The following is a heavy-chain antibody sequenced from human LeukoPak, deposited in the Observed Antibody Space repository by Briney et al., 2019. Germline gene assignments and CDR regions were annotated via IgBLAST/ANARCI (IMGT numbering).Heavy chain of an antibody. CDR3: ARLSDSGGGPRDYYYSYGMDV. CDR1: GYIFTNYW. V-gene: IGHV5-10-1*01. D-gene: IGHD3-22*01. J-gene: IGHJ6*02. CDR2: IDPRDSYT. Sequence: GESLKISCKGSGYIFTNYWISWVRQMPGKDLEWIGRIDPRDSYTNYSPSFQGHVTISADKSISTAYLQWNSLKASDTAIFYCARLSDSGGGPRDYYYSYGMDVWGQGTTVTVSS.